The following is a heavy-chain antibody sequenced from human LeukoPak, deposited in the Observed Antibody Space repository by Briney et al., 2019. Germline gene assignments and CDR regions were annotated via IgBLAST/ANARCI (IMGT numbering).Heavy chain of an antibody. Sequence: SETLSLTCAVSGYSISSGYYWGWIRQPPGKGLEWIGGIYHSGSTYYNPSLKSRVTISVDTFKNQFSLKLSSVTAADTAVYYCAREGVQLERRSWFDPWGQGTLVTVSS. J-gene: IGHJ5*02. CDR3: AREGVQLERRSWFDP. V-gene: IGHV4-38-2*02. CDR2: IYHSGST. CDR1: GYSISSGYY. D-gene: IGHD1-1*01.